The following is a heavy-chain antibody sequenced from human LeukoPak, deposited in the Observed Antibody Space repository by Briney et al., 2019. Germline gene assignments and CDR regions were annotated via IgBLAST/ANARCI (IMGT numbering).Heavy chain of an antibody. Sequence: GGSLRLSCAASGFTFSSYWMSWVRQAPGKGLEWVANIKQDGSKKYYVDSVKGRFTISRDNAKNSLYLQMNSLRAEDTAVYYCARDSNFLNLEAWGFDYWGQGTLVTVSS. D-gene: IGHD7-27*01. CDR1: GFTFSSYW. CDR2: IKQDGSKK. CDR3: ARDSNFLNLEAWGFDY. J-gene: IGHJ4*02. V-gene: IGHV3-7*01.